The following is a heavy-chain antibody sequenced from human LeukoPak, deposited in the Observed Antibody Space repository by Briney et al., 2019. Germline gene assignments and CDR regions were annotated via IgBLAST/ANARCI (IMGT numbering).Heavy chain of an antibody. D-gene: IGHD3-16*01. CDR1: GFTFSSYW. Sequence: GGSLRLSCVASGFTFSSYWMHWVRQAPGKGLEWVSRINEDASTITYADSVKGRFTISRENAMNTLYLQMNSLRAEDTAVYYCVRDLILVWTPGDDFDHWGQGTLDTVSS. V-gene: IGHV3-74*03. CDR2: INEDASTI. J-gene: IGHJ4*02. CDR3: VRDLILVWTPGDDFDH.